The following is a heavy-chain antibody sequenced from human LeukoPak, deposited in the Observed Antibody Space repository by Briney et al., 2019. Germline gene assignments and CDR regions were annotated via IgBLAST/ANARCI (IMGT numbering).Heavy chain of an antibody. CDR2: ISWNSGSI. CDR1: GFIFDDYA. J-gene: IGHJ4*02. D-gene: IGHD2-2*01. CDR3: AKGGAVVVPAALDY. V-gene: IGHV3-9*01. Sequence: GGSLRLSCAASGFIFDDYAMHWVRQAPGKGLEWVSGISWNSGSIGYADSVKGRFTISRDNAKNSLYLQMNSLRAEDTALYYCAKGGAVVVPAALDYWGQGTLVTVSS.